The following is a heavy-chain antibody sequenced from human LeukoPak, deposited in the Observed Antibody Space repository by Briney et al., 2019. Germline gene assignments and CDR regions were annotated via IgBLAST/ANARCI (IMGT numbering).Heavy chain of an antibody. D-gene: IGHD3-10*01. CDR1: GFTLSSYA. Sequence: GGSLRLSCAASGFTLSSYAMSWVRQSPGKGLEWVSSISAGGGSTNYADSVKGRFTISRENPKNTLYLQMNSLRAEDTAVYYCAKEKYYGSDWGQGTLVTVSS. J-gene: IGHJ4*02. CDR3: AKEKYYGSD. CDR2: ISAGGGST. V-gene: IGHV3-23*01.